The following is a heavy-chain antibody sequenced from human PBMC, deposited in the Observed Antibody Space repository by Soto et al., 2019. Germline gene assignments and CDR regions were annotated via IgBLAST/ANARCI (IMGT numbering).Heavy chain of an antibody. CDR1: GFTFSSYG. CDR3: ARLGGYYDSSGYPDAFDI. V-gene: IGHV3-33*01. D-gene: IGHD3-22*01. J-gene: IGHJ3*02. Sequence: GGSLRLSCAASGFTFSSYGMHWVRQAPGKGLEWVAVIWYDGSNKYYADSVKGRFTISRDNSKNTLYLQMNSLRAEDTAVYYCARLGGYYDSSGYPDAFDIWGQGTMVTVSS. CDR2: IWYDGSNK.